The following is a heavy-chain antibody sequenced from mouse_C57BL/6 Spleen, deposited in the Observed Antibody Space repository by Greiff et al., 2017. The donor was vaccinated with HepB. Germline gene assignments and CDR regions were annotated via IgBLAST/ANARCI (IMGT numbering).Heavy chain of an antibody. CDR2: INPNNGGT. V-gene: IGHV1-18*01. J-gene: IGHJ2*01. CDR3: ARRFHYYGSSWYYFDY. Sequence: VQLQQSGPELVKPGASVKIPCKASGYTFTDYNMDWVKQSHGKSLEWIGDINPNNGGTIYNQKFKGKATLTVDKSSSTAYMELRSLTSEDTAVYYCARRFHYYGSSWYYFDYWGQGTTLTVSS. D-gene: IGHD1-1*01. CDR1: GYTFTDYN.